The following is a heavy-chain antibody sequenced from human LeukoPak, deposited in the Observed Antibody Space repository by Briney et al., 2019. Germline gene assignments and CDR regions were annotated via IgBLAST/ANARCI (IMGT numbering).Heavy chain of an antibody. CDR3: ARVLGPGTIDY. J-gene: IGHJ4*02. Sequence: SETLSLTCAVYGGSFSGYYWSWIRQPPGKGLEWIGYIYYSGSTNYNPSLKSRVTISVDTSKNQFSLKLSSVTAADTAVYYCARVLGPGTIDYWGQGTLVTVSS. CDR1: GGSFSGYY. D-gene: IGHD3-16*01. CDR2: IYYSGST. V-gene: IGHV4-59*01.